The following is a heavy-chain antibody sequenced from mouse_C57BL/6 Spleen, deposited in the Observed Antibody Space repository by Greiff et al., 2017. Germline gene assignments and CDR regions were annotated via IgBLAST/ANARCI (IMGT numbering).Heavy chain of an antibody. Sequence: VQLQQSGAELVRPGASVKLSCTASGFNIKDYYMHWVKQRPEQGLEWIGRIDPEDGDTEYAPKFQGKATMTADTSSNTAYLQLSSRTSEDAAVYYCTPTVYFDYWGQGTTLTVSS. V-gene: IGHV14-1*01. J-gene: IGHJ2*01. CDR2: IDPEDGDT. CDR1: GFNIKDYY. CDR3: TPTVYFDY. D-gene: IGHD1-1*01.